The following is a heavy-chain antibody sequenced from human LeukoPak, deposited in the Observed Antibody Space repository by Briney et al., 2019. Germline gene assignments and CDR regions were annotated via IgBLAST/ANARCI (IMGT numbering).Heavy chain of an antibody. CDR2: INTAGAT. V-gene: IGHV3-13*04. CDR3: ARGFWSGFYAMDV. D-gene: IGHD3-3*01. CDR1: GFTLSSYD. J-gene: IGHJ6*02. Sequence: GGSLRLSCAASGFTLSSYDMHWVRQVSGKGLQWVSTINTAGATYYPDSVKGRFTISREDAKNSLYLQMNSLRVGDTAVYYCARGFWSGFYAMDVWGQGTTATVSS.